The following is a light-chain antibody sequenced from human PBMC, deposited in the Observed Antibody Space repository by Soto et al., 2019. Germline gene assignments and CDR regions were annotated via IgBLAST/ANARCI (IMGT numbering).Light chain of an antibody. CDR1: QSISSW. J-gene: IGKJ1*01. CDR2: KAS. CDR3: QQYNSYPLT. V-gene: IGKV1-5*03. Sequence: DIQMTQSPSTLSASVGDRVTITCRASQSISSWLAWYQQKPGKASKLLIYKASSLESGVPSRFSGSGSGTEFTLTISSLQPDDFATYYCQQYNSYPLTFGQGTKVEIK.